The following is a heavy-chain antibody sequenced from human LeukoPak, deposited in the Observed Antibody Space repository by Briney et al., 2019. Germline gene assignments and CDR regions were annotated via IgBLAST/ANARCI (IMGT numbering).Heavy chain of an antibody. J-gene: IGHJ6*02. CDR3: AKDSPDTAMGYYYYYGMDV. CDR2: ISGSGGST. CDR1: GFTFSSYA. V-gene: IGHV3-23*01. Sequence: PGGSLRLSCAASGFTFSSYAMSWVRQAPGKGLGWVSAISGSGGSTYYADSVKGRFTISRDNSKNTLYLQMNSLRAEDTAVYYCAKDSPDTAMGYYYYYGMDVWGQGTTVTVSS. D-gene: IGHD5-18*01.